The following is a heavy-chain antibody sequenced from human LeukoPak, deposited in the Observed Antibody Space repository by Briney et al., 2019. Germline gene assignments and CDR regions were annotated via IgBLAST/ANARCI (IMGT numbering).Heavy chain of an antibody. Sequence: KPSETLSLTCTVSGGSISSYYWSWIRQPPGNGLEWIWYIYYSGSTNYNPSLKSRVTISVDTSKNQFSLKLSSVTAADTAVYYFSRGGIGNWFDPWGQGTLVTVSS. CDR1: GGSISSYY. V-gene: IGHV4-59*01. CDR2: IYYSGST. J-gene: IGHJ5*02. D-gene: IGHD3-16*01. CDR3: SRGGIGNWFDP.